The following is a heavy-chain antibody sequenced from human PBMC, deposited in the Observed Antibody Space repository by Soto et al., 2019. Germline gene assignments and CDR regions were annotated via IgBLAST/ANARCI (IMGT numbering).Heavy chain of an antibody. CDR3: AREIDMEQTFDY. CDR2: IIPILGIA. J-gene: IGHJ4*02. CDR1: GGTFSSYT. Sequence: SVKVSCKASGGTFSSYTISWVRQAPGQGLEWMGRIIPILGIANYAQKFQGRVTITADKSTSTAYMELSSLRSEDTAVYYCAREIDMEQTFDYWGQGTLVTVSS. D-gene: IGHD1-1*01. V-gene: IGHV1-69*04.